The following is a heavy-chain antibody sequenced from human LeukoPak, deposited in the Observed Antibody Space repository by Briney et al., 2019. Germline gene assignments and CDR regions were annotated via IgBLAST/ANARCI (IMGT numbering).Heavy chain of an antibody. CDR3: ARENSGWYYFDY. V-gene: IGHV4-61*02. D-gene: IGHD6-19*01. Sequence: PSETLSLTCTVSGGSISSSSYHWSWIRQPAGKGLEWIGRIYTSGSTNYNPSLKSRVTMSVDTSKNQFSLKLSSVTAADTAVYYCARENSGWYYFDYWGQGTLVTVSS. CDR1: GGSISSSSYH. J-gene: IGHJ4*02. CDR2: IYTSGST.